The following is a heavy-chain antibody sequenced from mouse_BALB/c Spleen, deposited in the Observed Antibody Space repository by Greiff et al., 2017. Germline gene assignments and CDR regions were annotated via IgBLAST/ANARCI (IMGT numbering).Heavy chain of an antibody. V-gene: IGHV1S56*01. D-gene: IGHD1-1*02. J-gene: IGHJ4*01. CDR3: ARDYGYYAMDY. CDR2: IYPGDGST. Sequence: QVQLQQSGPELVKPGASVKMSCKASGYTFTSYYIHWVKQRPGQGLEWIGWIYPGDGSTKYNEKFKGKTTLTADKSSSTAYMLLSSLTSEDSAIYFCARDYGYYAMDYWGQGTSVTVSS. CDR1: GYTFTSYY.